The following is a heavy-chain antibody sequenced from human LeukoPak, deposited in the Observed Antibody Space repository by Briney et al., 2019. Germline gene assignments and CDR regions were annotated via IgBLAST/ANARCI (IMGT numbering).Heavy chain of an antibody. V-gene: IGHV3-15*01. CDR3: TSRKGCSSTSCFNDY. D-gene: IGHD2-2*01. CDR1: GFTFSNAW. J-gene: IGHJ4*02. CDR2: IKSKTDGGTT. Sequence: GGSLRLSCAASGFTFSNAWMSWVRQAPGKGLEWVGRIKSKTDGGTTDYAAPVKGRFTISRDDSKNTLYLQMNSLKTEDTAVYYRTSRKGCSSTSCFNDYWGQGTLVTVSS.